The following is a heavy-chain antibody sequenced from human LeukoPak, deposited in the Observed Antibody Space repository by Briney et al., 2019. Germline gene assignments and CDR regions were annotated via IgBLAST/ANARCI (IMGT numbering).Heavy chain of an antibody. CDR1: GFTFSSYT. CDR2: ISSSSGYI. V-gene: IGHV3-21*01. Sequence: GGSLRLSCAASGFTFSSYTTNWVRQAPGKGLEWVSSISSSSGYIYYADSVKGRFTISRDNPKNSLYLQMNSLRAEDTAVYYCARARDCSSTSCYAFDYWGQGTLVTVSS. J-gene: IGHJ4*02. CDR3: ARARDCSSTSCYAFDY. D-gene: IGHD2-2*01.